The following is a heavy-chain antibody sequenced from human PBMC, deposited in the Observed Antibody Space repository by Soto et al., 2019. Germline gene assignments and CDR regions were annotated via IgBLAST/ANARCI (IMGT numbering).Heavy chain of an antibody. D-gene: IGHD2-15*01. Sequence: SETKSHTYSVAGDSIFTVDYSWALIRQPPGQALEYIGYIYKSATTYYNPSFESRVAISLDTSKSQFSLNVTSVTAADTAVYFFARGRYCLTGRCFPNWFDSWGQRTLVTVSS. CDR2: IYKSATT. J-gene: IGHJ5*01. CDR1: GDSIFTVDYS. V-gene: IGHV4-30-4*01. CDR3: ARGRYCLTGRCFPNWFDS.